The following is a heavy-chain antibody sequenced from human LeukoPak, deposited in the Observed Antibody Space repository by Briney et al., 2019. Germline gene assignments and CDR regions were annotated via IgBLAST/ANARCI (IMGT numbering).Heavy chain of an antibody. CDR1: GGSISSTSYS. CDR2: IDYDGNT. CDR3: ARDRSVEMATFAFDI. D-gene: IGHD5-24*01. Sequence: SETLSLTCTVSGGSISSTSYSWGWIRQPPGKGLEWIGSIDYDGNTYYNPSLESRVTMSVDTSKNQFSLKLSSVTAADTAVHYCARDRSVEMATFAFDIWGQGTMVTVSS. V-gene: IGHV4-39*07. J-gene: IGHJ3*02.